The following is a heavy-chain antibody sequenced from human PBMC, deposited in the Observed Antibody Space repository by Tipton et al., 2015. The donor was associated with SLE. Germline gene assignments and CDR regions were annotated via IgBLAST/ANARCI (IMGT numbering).Heavy chain of an antibody. Sequence: SLRLSCAASGFTFFSYEMNWVRQAPGKGLEWVSYISGSGITIYYADSVKGRFIISRDNAKNSLYLQMNSLRAEDTAVYYCARDSSTQFLPDYWGQGTLVTVSS. V-gene: IGHV3-48*03. CDR1: GFTFFSYE. CDR2: ISGSGITI. CDR3: ARDSSTQFLPDY. D-gene: IGHD2/OR15-2a*01. J-gene: IGHJ4*02.